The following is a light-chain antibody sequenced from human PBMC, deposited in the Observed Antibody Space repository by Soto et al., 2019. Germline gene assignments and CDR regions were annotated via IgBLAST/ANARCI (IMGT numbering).Light chain of an antibody. V-gene: IGKV3-15*01. CDR3: QQYITWPRT. CDR2: GAS. Sequence: EIVMTQSPVTLSVSPGERATLSCRACQSVSSNLAWYQERPGQAPRLLIHGASTRATGIPARFSGSGSGTDFTLTISSLQSEDFAVYYCQQYITWPRTFGQGTKVEIK. J-gene: IGKJ1*01. CDR1: QSVSSN.